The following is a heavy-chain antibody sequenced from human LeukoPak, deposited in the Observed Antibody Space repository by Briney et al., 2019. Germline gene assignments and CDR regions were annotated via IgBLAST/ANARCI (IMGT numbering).Heavy chain of an antibody. CDR3: ARAMYDYYYYYYGMDV. J-gene: IGHJ6*02. Sequence: GASVKVSCKASGYTFTSYGISWVRQAPGQGLEWMGWISAYNGNTNYAQKLQGRVTMTTDTSTSTAYMELRSLRSDDTAVYYCARAMYDYYYYYYGMDVWGQGTTVTVSS. V-gene: IGHV1-18*01. CDR1: GYTFTSYG. D-gene: IGHD5-12*01. CDR2: ISAYNGNT.